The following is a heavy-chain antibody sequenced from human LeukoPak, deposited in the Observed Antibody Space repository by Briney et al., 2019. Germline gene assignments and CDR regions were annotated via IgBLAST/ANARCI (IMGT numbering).Heavy chain of an antibody. CDR1: GYTFTSYY. CDR3: ARDLLGDYGDYEVYYYGMDV. D-gene: IGHD4-17*01. CDR2: INPSGGST. Sequence: ASVKVSCKASGYTFTSYYMHCVRQAPGQGLEWMGIINPSGGSTSYAQKFQGRVTMTRDTSTSTVYMELSSLRSEDTSVYYCARDLLGDYGDYEVYYYGMDVWGQGTTVTVSS. V-gene: IGHV1-46*01. J-gene: IGHJ6*02.